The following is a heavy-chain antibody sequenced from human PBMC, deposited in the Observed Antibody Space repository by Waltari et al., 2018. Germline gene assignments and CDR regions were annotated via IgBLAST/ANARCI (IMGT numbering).Heavy chain of an antibody. V-gene: IGHV4-38-2*01. CDR2: VSHSGST. CDR3: ASDLGGTAVATDAFDI. Sequence: QVQMQQSGPGQVKPPETLSLTCAVSGGSFRRGYYCGWIRQPLGKGLEWIGSVSHSGSTYYNPSLKSRVTISIHMSKHQFSLELRSVTAADTAVYFCASDLGGTAVATDAFDIWGQGTMVIVSS. J-gene: IGHJ3*02. D-gene: IGHD6-19*01. CDR1: GGSFRRGYY.